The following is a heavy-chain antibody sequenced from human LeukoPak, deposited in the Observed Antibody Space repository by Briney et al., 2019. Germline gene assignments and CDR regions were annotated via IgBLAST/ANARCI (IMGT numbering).Heavy chain of an antibody. CDR2: IYYSGST. CDR1: GCSISSGGFS. J-gene: IGHJ5*02. V-gene: IGHV4-30-4*07. Sequence: PSETLSLTFAVSGCSISSGGFSWSWIRQPPGEGPEWIGYIYYSGSTYYNPSLKSRVTISVDTSKNQFSLKLSSVTAADTAVYYCARVIDRSWFDPWGQGTLVTVSS. CDR3: ARVIDRSWFDP. D-gene: IGHD3-16*02.